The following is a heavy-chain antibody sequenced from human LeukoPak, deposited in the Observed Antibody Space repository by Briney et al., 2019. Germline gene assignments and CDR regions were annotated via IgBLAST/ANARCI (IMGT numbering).Heavy chain of an antibody. CDR2: ISSNGGST. V-gene: IGHV3-64*01. Sequence: GGSLRLSCAASGFTLRSYAMHWVRQAPGKGLEYVSAISSNGGSTSYANSVKGRFTISRDNSKNTLYLQMGSLRAEEMAVYYCAREASIVGRCSDYWVQGTLVTVSS. J-gene: IGHJ4*02. CDR1: GFTLRSYA. D-gene: IGHD6-6*01. CDR3: AREASIVGRCSDY.